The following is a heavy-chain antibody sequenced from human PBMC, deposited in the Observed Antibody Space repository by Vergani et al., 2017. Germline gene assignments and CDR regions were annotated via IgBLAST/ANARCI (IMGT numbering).Heavy chain of an antibody. CDR3: ARVFSGSYYMFVDY. CDR1: GFSLSNARMG. Sequence: QVTLKESGPVLVNPTETLTLTCTVSGFSLSNARMGVSWIRQPPGKALEWLAHIFSNDEKSYSTSLKSRLTISKDTSKSQVVLTMTNMDPVDTATYYCARVFSGSYYMFVDYWGQGTLVTVSS. V-gene: IGHV2-26*01. J-gene: IGHJ4*02. D-gene: IGHD1-26*01. CDR2: IFSNDEK.